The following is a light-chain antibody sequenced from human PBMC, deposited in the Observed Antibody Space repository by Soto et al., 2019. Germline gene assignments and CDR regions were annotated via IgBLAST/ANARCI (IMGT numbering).Light chain of an antibody. V-gene: IGKV3-15*01. J-gene: IGKJ5*01. CDR2: GAS. CDR1: QSVSSK. CDR3: QQHNNWPPIT. Sequence: EIVMTQSPATLSVSPGEGATLSCRASQSVSSKLAWYQQKPGQAPRLLIYGASTRATGIPARFSGSGSGTEFTLIISSLQSEDFAVYYCQQHNNWPPITFGQGTRLEIK.